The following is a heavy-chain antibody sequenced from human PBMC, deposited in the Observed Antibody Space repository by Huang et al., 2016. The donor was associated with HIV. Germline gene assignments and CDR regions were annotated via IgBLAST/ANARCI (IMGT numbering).Heavy chain of an antibody. Sequence: QVQLRESGPTLVKPSETLSLICTVSGGSISGHFWRWIRPSPGKGLEWIGSIFYSGGARYNPSLKSRLSIAVDTSENFFALKLSSVTAADTAVYYCARPKGTVGLSQFDSWGQGILVSVSS. CDR2: IFYSGGA. CDR3: ARPKGTVGLSQFDS. D-gene: IGHD1-26*01. CDR1: GGSISGHF. V-gene: IGHV4-59*11. J-gene: IGHJ4*02.